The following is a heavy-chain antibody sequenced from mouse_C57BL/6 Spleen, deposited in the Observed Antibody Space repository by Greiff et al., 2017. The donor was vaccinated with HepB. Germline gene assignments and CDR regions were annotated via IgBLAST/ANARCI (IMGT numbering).Heavy chain of an antibody. CDR1: GYTFTTYP. D-gene: IGHD1-1*01. V-gene: IGHV1-47*01. J-gene: IGHJ1*03. Sequence: VQLQQSGAELVKPGASVKMSCKASGYTFTTYPIEWMKQNHGKSLEWIGNFHTYNDDTKYNEKFKGKATLTVEKSSSTVYLELSRLTSDDSAVYYFARGDYYGSSYYWYFDVWGTGTTVTVSS. CDR3: ARGDYYGSSYYWYFDV. CDR2: FHTYNDDT.